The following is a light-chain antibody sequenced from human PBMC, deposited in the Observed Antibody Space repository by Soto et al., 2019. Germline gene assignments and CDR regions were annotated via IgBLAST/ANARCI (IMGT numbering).Light chain of an antibody. J-gene: IGKJ4*01. CDR1: QGISSY. V-gene: IGKV1-9*01. Sequence: DIQLTQSPSFLSASVGDRVTITCRASQGISSYLAWYQQKPGKAPKLLIYAASTLQSGVPSRFSGSGSGTEFTLTSSSLQPEDFATYYCQQLKSYPFLTFGGGTKVEIK. CDR2: AAS. CDR3: QQLKSYPFLT.